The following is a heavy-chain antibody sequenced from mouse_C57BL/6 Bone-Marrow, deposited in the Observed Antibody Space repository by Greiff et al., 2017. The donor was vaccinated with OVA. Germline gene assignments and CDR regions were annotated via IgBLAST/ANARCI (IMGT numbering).Heavy chain of an antibody. Sequence: EVNVVESGGDLVKPGGSLKLSCAASGFTFSSYGMSWVRQTPDKRLEWVATISSGGSYTYYPDSVKGRFTISRDNAKNTLYLQMSSLKSEDTAMYYCARLSMDYWGQGTSVTVSS. CDR2: ISSGGSYT. V-gene: IGHV5-6*01. J-gene: IGHJ4*01. CDR3: ARLSMDY. CDR1: GFTFSSYG.